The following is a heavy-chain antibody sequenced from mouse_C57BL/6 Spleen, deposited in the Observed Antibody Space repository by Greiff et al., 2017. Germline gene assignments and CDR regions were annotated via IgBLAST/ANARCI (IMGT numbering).Heavy chain of an antibody. V-gene: IGHV1-26*01. J-gene: IGHJ4*01. Sequence: VQLQQSGPELVKPGASVKISCKASGYTFTDYYMNWVKQSHGKSLEWIGDINPNNGGTSYNQKFKGKANLTVETSSSTAYMERRSLTSEASAVYYCASRQLRLMDYWGQGTSGTVSS. D-gene: IGHD3-2*02. CDR3: ASRQLRLMDY. CDR2: INPNNGGT. CDR1: GYTFTDYY.